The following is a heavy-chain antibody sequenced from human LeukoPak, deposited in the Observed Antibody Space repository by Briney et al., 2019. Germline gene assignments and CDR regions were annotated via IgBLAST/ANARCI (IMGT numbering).Heavy chain of an antibody. CDR3: AGSYGYYFDY. V-gene: IGHV4-39*07. CDR2: IYYSGST. D-gene: IGHD1-26*01. Sequence: SETLSLTCTVSGGSISSINYYWGWIRQPPGKGLEWIGSIYYSGSTYYDPSLKSRFTISVDTSKNQFSLKESSVTAADTAVYYCAGSYGYYFDYWGQGTLVTVSS. CDR1: GGSISSINYY. J-gene: IGHJ4*02.